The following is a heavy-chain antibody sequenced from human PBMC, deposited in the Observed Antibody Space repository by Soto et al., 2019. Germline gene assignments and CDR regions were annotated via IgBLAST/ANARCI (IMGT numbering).Heavy chain of an antibody. V-gene: IGHV4-30-4*01. CDR2: IYYSGST. CDR3: ARGYYDSSGSRYFDY. D-gene: IGHD3-22*01. Sequence: PSETLSLTCTVSGDSISSGDYYWSWIRQPPGKGLECIGYIYYSGSTYSNPSLKSRVTMSVDTSKNQFSLKLSSVTAADTAVYYCARGYYDSSGSRYFDYWGQGTLVTVSS. J-gene: IGHJ4*02. CDR1: GDSISSGDYY.